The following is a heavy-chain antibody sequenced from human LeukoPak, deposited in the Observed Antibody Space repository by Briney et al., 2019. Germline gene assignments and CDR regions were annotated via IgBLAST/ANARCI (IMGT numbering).Heavy chain of an antibody. CDR2: ISSSGSTI. CDR3: ARGSSSWYPFFDY. V-gene: IGHV3-48*03. CDR1: GFTFSSYE. J-gene: IGHJ4*02. Sequence: GGSLRLSCAASGFTFSSYEVNWVRQAPGKGLEWVSYISSSGSTIYYADSVKGRFTISRDNAKNSLYLQMNSLRAEDTAVYYCARGSSSWYPFFDYWGQGTLVTVSS. D-gene: IGHD6-13*01.